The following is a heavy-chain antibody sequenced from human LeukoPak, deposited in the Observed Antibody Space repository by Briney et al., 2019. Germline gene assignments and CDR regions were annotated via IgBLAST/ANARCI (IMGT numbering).Heavy chain of an antibody. CDR3: ARDDYVFWGIFD. Sequence: GGSLRLSCAASGFTVSTNYMSWVRQAPGKGLEWVSVIYSGGSTYYADSVKGRFTISRDNSKNTLYLQMNSLRAEDTAVYYCARDDYVFWGIFDWGQGTLVTVSS. CDR1: GFTVSTNY. D-gene: IGHD3-16*01. V-gene: IGHV3-53*01. CDR2: IYSGGST. J-gene: IGHJ4*02.